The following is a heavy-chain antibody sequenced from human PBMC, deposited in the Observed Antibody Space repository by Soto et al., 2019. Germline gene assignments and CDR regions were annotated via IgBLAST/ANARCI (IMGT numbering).Heavy chain of an antibody. CDR1: GKSFDNFA. D-gene: IGHD3-16*02. CDR3: ARAKYDYIWGSYHPFDQ. Sequence: QVQLVQSGAEVKKPGASVRLSCKVSGKSFDNFAVHWVRQTPGQRPEWMGRINVGDDKTKYSEKFQGRVIVSYDTSATTAYMERRALSSEDTAVYSSARAKYDYIWGSYHPFDQWDQGAQVTVAS. CDR2: INVGDDKT. V-gene: IGHV1-3*01. J-gene: IGHJ4*02.